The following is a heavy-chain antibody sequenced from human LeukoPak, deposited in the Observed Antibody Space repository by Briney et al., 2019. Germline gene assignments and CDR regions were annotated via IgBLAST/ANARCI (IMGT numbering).Heavy chain of an antibody. J-gene: IGHJ4*02. Sequence: HPGGSLRLSCAASGFTFSKAWMSWVRQATGKGLMWVSRINSDGSSTNYVDSVKGRFTISRDNAKNTLYMQTNSLRAEDTAVYYCVRGGPYSSGGPVHWGQGTLVTVSS. CDR3: VRGGPYSSGGPVH. V-gene: IGHV3-74*01. D-gene: IGHD6-19*01. CDR2: INSDGSST. CDR1: GFTFSKAW.